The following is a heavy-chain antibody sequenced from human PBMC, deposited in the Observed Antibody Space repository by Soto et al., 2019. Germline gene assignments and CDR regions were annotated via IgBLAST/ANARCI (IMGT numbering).Heavy chain of an antibody. V-gene: IGHV1-8*01. CDR3: ARCLRLRKRYYYGSMDV. D-gene: IGHD2-21*02. Sequence: QVQLVQSGAEVKKPGASVKVSCKASGYTFTSYDINWVRQATGQGLEWMGWMNPNSGNTGYAKKFQGRVTKSRNTSISTAYMELRSLKSEDTGVYYCARCLRLRKRYYYGSMDVWGKGTTVTVSS. CDR2: MNPNSGNT. J-gene: IGHJ6*03. CDR1: GYTFTSYD.